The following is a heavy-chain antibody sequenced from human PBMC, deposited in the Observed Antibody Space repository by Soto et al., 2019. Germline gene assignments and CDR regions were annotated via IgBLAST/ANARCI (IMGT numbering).Heavy chain of an antibody. CDR3: ARDLRCSSTSCYASDY. CDR2: INPSGGST. CDR1: GYTFTSYD. V-gene: IGHV1-46*01. J-gene: IGHJ4*02. Sequence: ASGKVCCKASGYTFTSYDMHWVRQAPGQGLEWMGIINPSGGSTSYAQKFQGRVTMTRDTSTSTVYMELSSLRSEDTAVYYCARDLRCSSTSCYASDYWGQGTLVTVSS. D-gene: IGHD2-2*01.